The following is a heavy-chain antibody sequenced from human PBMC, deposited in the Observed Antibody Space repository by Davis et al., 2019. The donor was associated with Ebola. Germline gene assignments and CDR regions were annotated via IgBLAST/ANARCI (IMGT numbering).Heavy chain of an antibody. Sequence: ASVKVSCKTSGYSSTSHGISRARQAPGQGYEWMGWISGYNGNTRYSHKFQDRFTMTTDTSTTTAYMELRSLSSDDTAVYYCARPAGFQAFEYWGQGTLVTVSS. CDR3: ARPAGFQAFEY. J-gene: IGHJ4*02. CDR1: GYSSTSHG. D-gene: IGHD6-19*01. CDR2: ISGYNGNT. V-gene: IGHV1-18*01.